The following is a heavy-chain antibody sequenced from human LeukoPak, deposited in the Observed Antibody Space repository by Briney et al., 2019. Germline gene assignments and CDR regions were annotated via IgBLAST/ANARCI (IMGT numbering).Heavy chain of an antibody. CDR2: IYYSGST. CDR3: ARDGSSFDYYYYYMDL. J-gene: IGHJ6*03. D-gene: IGHD6-13*01. Sequence: SEALSLTCTVSGGSISSSSYYWGWIRQPPGKGLEWIGSIYYSGSTYYNPSLKSRVTISVDTSKNQFSLKLSSVTAADTAVYYCARDGSSFDYYYYYMDLWGKGTTVTVSS. CDR1: GGSISSSSYY. V-gene: IGHV4-39*02.